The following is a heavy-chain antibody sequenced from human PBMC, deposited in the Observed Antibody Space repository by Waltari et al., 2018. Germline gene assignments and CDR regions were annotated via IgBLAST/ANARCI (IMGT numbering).Heavy chain of an antibody. V-gene: IGHV1-8*01. J-gene: IGHJ4*02. CDR2: MNPNRGNP. CDR3: ARGPRAYCGGDCYSGDY. Sequence: QVQLVQSGAEVKKPGASVKVSCKASGYTFTSYDINWVRQATGQGLEWMGWMNPNRGNPGYAQKFQGRVTMTRNTSISTASMELSSLRSEDTAVYYCARGPRAYCGGDCYSGDYWGQGTLVTVSS. CDR1: GYTFTSYD. D-gene: IGHD2-21*02.